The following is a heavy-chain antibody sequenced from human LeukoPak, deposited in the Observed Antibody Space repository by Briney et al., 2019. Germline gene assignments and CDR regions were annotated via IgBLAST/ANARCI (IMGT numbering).Heavy chain of an antibody. CDR2: ISSSSSYI. V-gene: IGHV3-21*01. D-gene: IGHD3-10*01. Sequence: PGGSLRLSCAASGFTFSSYSMNWVRQAPGKGLEWVSSISSSSSYIYYADSVKGRFTISRDNAKNSLYLQMNSLRAEDTAVYYCARDQVWFGDYYHYYMDVWGKGTTVTISS. CDR1: GFTFSSYS. CDR3: ARDQVWFGDYYHYYMDV. J-gene: IGHJ6*03.